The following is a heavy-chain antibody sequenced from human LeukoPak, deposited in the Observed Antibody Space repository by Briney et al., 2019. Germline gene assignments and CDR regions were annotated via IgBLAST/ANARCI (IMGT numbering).Heavy chain of an antibody. D-gene: IGHD1-1*01. CDR2: IYHSGNT. V-gene: IGHV4-38-2*02. J-gene: IGHJ4*02. CDR3: ARGERRSGDY. CDR1: GYSISSGYY. Sequence: PSETLSLTCTVSGYSISSGYYWGWIRPPPGKGLEWIGSIYHSGNTYYNPSLKSRVTISVDTSKNQFSLKLSSVTAADTAVYYCARGERRSGDYWGQGTLVTVSS.